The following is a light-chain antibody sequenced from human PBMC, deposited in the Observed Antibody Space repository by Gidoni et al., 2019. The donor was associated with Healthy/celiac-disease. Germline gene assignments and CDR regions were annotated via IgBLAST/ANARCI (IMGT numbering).Light chain of an antibody. V-gene: IGKV1-13*02. CDR1: QGISSA. J-gene: IGKJ5*01. CDR3: QQFNSYLLT. Sequence: AIQLTQSPSSLSASVGDRVTITCRASQGISSALAWYQQKPGKAPKLLIYDASSLESGVPSRFSGSGSGTDFTLTISSLQPEDFATYYCQQFNSYLLTFXQXTRLEIK. CDR2: DAS.